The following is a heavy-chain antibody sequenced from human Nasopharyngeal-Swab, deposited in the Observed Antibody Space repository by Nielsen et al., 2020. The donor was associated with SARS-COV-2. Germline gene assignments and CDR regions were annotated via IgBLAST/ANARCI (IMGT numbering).Heavy chain of an antibody. Sequence: SETLSLTCTVSGGSIGTYYWSWIRQPPGKGLEWIGYIYYTGSTMYNPSLKGRVTLSVDTYENQFSLRLTSVTAADSAVYYCARQDVSGSYRFMVYWGQGNLVTVYS. J-gene: IGHJ4*02. D-gene: IGHD3-16*02. CDR3: ARQDVSGSYRFMVY. V-gene: IGHV4-59*08. CDR1: GGSIGTYY. CDR2: IYYTGST.